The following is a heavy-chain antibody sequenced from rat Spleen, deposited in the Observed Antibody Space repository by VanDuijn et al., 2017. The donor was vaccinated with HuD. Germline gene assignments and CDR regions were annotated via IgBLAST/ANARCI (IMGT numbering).Heavy chain of an antibody. CDR3: AGGGFYGYD. CDR1: GFSLTSYD. Sequence: QVQLKESGPGLVQPSQTLSLTCTVSGFSLTSYDVHWVRQPPGKGLEWMGGIWGDGSTDYNSALKSRLSISRDTSRSPVFLKMSSLQTEDTATYYCAGGGFYGYDWGQGVMVTVSS. D-gene: IGHD1-7*01. CDR2: IWGDGST. V-gene: IGHV2-30*01. J-gene: IGHJ2*01.